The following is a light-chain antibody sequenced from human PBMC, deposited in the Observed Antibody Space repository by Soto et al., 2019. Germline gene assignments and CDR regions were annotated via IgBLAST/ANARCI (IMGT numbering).Light chain of an antibody. Sequence: QSALTQPASVSGSPGQSITISCTGTSSDIGGYNYVSWYQQHPGKAPRLMIYEVSNRPSGVSNRFSGSKSGNTASLTISGLRAEDEADYYCSTSSSTSTTWVFGGGTKLTVL. V-gene: IGLV2-14*01. CDR3: STSSSTSTTWV. J-gene: IGLJ3*02. CDR1: SSDIGGYNY. CDR2: EVS.